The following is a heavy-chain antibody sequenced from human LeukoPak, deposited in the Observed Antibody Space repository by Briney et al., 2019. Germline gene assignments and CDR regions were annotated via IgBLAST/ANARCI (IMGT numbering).Heavy chain of an antibody. D-gene: IGHD3-22*01. Sequence: PGGSLRLSCAASGFTFDDYAMHWVRQAPGKGLEWVSGISWNSGSIGYADSVKGRFTISRDNAKNSLYLQMNSLRAEDTALYYCAKSNYYDSSGAFDIWGQGTMVTVSS. CDR2: ISWNSGSI. V-gene: IGHV3-9*01. J-gene: IGHJ3*02. CDR3: AKSNYYDSSGAFDI. CDR1: GFTFDDYA.